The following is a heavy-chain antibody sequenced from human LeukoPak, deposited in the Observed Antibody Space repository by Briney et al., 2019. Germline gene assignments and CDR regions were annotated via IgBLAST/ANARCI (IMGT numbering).Heavy chain of an antibody. D-gene: IGHD3-22*01. CDR3: ARAHYYEVDY. CDR2: IYYSGST. V-gene: IGHV4-59*01. J-gene: IGHJ4*02. CDR1: GGSISSYY. Sequence: SETLSLTCTVSGGSISSYYWSWIRQPPGKGLEWIGYIYYSGSTNYNPSLKNRVTISVDTSKNQFSLKLSSVTAADTAVYYCARAHYYEVDYWGQGTLVTVSS.